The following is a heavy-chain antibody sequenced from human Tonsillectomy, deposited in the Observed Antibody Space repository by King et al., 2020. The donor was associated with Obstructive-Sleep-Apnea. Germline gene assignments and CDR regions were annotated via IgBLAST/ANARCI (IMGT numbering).Heavy chain of an antibody. Sequence: LQLQESGPGLVKPSQTLSLTCIVSGGSISSDGYYWSWIRQHPGKGLEWIAYLYYSWITYYNPSLKSRVTISGDPSKNQLSLKLISMTAADTAVYYCARGSPYYFDYWGQGTLVTVSS. CDR2: LYYSWIT. CDR1: GGSISSDGYY. J-gene: IGHJ4*02. V-gene: IGHV4-31*03. CDR3: ARGSPYYFDY. D-gene: IGHD3-10*01.